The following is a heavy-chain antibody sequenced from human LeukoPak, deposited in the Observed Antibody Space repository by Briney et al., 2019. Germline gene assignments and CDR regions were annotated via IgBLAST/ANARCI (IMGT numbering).Heavy chain of an antibody. CDR2: ISGRGTVT. CDR3: ARSSDYDGGYFDP. J-gene: IGHJ5*02. CDR1: GFSFSGYH. Sequence: GGSLRLSCVGSGFSFSGYHISGIRQAPGKGLEGISSISGRGTVTYDTDSLKGRFTISRDNDKKSVYLQMNSLRADDTAVYYCARSSDYDGGYFDPGGQGTLVTVSS. D-gene: IGHD4-23*01. V-gene: IGHV3-11*01.